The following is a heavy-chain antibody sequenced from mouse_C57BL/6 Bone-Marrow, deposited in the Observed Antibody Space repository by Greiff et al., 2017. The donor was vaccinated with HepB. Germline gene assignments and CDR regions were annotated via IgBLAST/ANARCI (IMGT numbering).Heavy chain of an antibody. V-gene: IGHV1-54*01. D-gene: IGHD1-1*01. CDR1: GYAFTNYL. CDR3: ARPTVVAPFAY. J-gene: IGHJ3*01. Sequence: VQLVESGAELVRPGTSVKVSCKASGYAFTNYLIEWVKQRPGQGLEWIGVINPGSGGTNYNEKFKGKATLTADKSSSTAYMQLSSLTSEDSAVYFCARPTVVAPFAYWGQGTLVTVSA. CDR2: INPGSGGT.